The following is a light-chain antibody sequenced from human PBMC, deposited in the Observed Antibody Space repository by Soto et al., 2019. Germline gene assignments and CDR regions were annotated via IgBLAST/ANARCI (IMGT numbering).Light chain of an antibody. J-gene: IGKJ4*01. CDR2: DAS. V-gene: IGKV3-15*01. CDR1: QSITGN. Sequence: EIVMKQSPATLSVSPGERATLSCRASQSITGNLTWYQQKPGQAPRLLIYDASTRATGIPARFSGSGSGTEFTLTISSLQSEDFAVYYCQQYNNWPLTFGGGTKVDIK. CDR3: QQYNNWPLT.